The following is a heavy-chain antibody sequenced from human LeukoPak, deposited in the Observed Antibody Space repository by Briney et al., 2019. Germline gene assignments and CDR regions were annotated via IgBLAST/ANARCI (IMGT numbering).Heavy chain of an antibody. Sequence: GGTLRLSCAASGFTFDDYAMHWVRQAPGKGLEWVSGISWNRWSIAYADSVKGRFTISRDNAKNSLFLQMNSLRPEDTALYYCAKDPDSSTWTPPDFWGQGTLVTVSS. CDR2: ISWNRWSI. CDR3: AKDPDSSTWTPPDF. D-gene: IGHD6-13*01. J-gene: IGHJ4*02. V-gene: IGHV3-9*01. CDR1: GFTFDDYA.